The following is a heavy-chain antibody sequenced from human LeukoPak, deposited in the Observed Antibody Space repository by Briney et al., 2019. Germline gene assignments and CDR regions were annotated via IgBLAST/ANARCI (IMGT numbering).Heavy chain of an antibody. D-gene: IGHD2-2*01. CDR3: ATYSSSNGREFQY. V-gene: IGHV3-7*01. J-gene: IGHJ1*01. CDR1: GFTFSNYW. CDR2: IQQHGSET. Sequence: GGSLRLSCEGSGFTFSNYWMCWVRQAPGKGLEWGANIQQHGSETYYGDSVKGRVTISRDNAKNSLYLQMNRLRAEDTAVYYCATYSSSNGREFQYWGQGTLVTVSS.